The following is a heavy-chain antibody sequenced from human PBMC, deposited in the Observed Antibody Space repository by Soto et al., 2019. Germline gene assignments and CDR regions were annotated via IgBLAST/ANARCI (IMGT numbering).Heavy chain of an antibody. Sequence: QVQLVQSGAEVKKPGSSVKVSCKASGGNFSSYTISWVRQAPGQGLEWMGRIIPILGIANYAQKFQGRVTITADKSTSTAYMELSSLRSEDTAVYYCARGAQSWFDPWGQGTLVTVSS. CDR2: IIPILGIA. V-gene: IGHV1-69*02. J-gene: IGHJ5*02. CDR3: ARGAQSWFDP. CDR1: GGNFSSYT.